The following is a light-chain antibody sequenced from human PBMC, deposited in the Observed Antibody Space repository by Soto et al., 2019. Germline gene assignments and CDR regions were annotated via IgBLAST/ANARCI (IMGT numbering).Light chain of an antibody. Sequence: EIVLTQSPGTLSLSPGERAKLYCRASQSVSSSYLAWYQKKPGQAPRILIYGASSRDTGIPDRFSGSGSGTDFNLTISRLATEDCAVYDCHQYATSPRTFGQGTKVDIK. CDR3: HQYATSPRT. CDR1: QSVSSSY. V-gene: IGKV3-20*01. CDR2: GAS. J-gene: IGKJ1*01.